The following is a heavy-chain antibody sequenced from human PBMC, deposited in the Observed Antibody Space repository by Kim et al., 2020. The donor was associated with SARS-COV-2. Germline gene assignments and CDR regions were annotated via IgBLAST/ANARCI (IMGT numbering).Heavy chain of an antibody. Sequence: GESLKISCKGSGYSFTSYWIGWVRQMPGKGLEWMGIIYPGDSDTRYSPSFQGQVTISADKSISTAYLQWSSLKASDTAMYYCARGRATGYSYGRHFDYWGQGTLVTVSS. D-gene: IGHD5-18*01. CDR2: IYPGDSDT. CDR1: GYSFTSYW. CDR3: ARGRATGYSYGRHFDY. V-gene: IGHV5-51*01. J-gene: IGHJ4*02.